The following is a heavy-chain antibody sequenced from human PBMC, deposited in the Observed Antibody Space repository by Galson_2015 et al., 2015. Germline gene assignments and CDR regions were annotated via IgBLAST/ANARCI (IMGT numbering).Heavy chain of an antibody. Sequence: SLRLSCAASGFTFSSYAMSWVRQAPGKGLEWVSAISGSGGSTYYADSVKGRFTISRDNSKNTLYLQMNSLRAEDTAVYYCAKDEGPDYDYVWGTDHTRLFDYWGQGTLVTVSS. CDR1: GFTFSSYA. CDR3: AKDEGPDYDYVWGTDHTRLFDY. D-gene: IGHD3-16*01. CDR2: ISGSGGST. V-gene: IGHV3-23*01. J-gene: IGHJ4*02.